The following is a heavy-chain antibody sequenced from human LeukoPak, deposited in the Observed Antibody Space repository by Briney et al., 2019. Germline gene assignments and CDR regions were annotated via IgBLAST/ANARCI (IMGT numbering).Heavy chain of an antibody. CDR3: ARMNYVSTGWGAPFDY. J-gene: IGHJ4*02. CDR2: IRSSGTTT. D-gene: IGHD1-7*01. Sequence: PGGSLRLSGEASGFTFGSYAMSWVRQAPGKGLEWLSYIRSSGTTTYYADSVKGRFTISRDNAKNSPYLQMNSLRAEDTAVYYCARMNYVSTGWGAPFDYWGQGILVTVSS. V-gene: IGHV3-48*04. CDR1: GFTFGSYA.